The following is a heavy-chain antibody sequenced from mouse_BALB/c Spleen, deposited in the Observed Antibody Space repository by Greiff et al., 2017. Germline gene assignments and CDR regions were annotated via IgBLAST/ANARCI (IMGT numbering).Heavy chain of an antibody. CDR1: GFTFTDYY. D-gene: IGHD1-1*01. Sequence: EVKLVESGGGLVQPGGSLRLSCATSGFTFTDYYMSWVRQPPGKALEWLGFIRNKANGYTTEYSASVKGRFTISRDNSQSILYLQMNTLRAEDSATYYCARDYYGYVDYWGQGTTLTASS. V-gene: IGHV7-3*02. J-gene: IGHJ2*01. CDR2: IRNKANGYTT. CDR3: ARDYYGYVDY.